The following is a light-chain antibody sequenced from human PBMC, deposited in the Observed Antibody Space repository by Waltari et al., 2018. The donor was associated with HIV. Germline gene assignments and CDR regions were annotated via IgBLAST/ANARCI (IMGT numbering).Light chain of an antibody. J-gene: IGLJ3*02. Sequence: QSLPPMTPFACGTPGERVTGSCSGSDSNLGSNTVTWHQQLPGSAPRAIIYNNDRRPSGVPDRLCVSEAWTSAAQALSEQQSDDEGEYHCAPWHDKLDGWVFRGGTRLAVL. CDR2: NND. CDR3: APWHDKLDGWV. V-gene: IGLV1-44*01. CDR1: DSNLGSNT.